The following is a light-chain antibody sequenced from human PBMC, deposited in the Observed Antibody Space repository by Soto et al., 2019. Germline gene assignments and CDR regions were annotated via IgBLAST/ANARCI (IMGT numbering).Light chain of an antibody. Sequence: QSALTQPASVSGSPGQSITISCTGTSSDIGGYNFVSWYQQHPGKAPKLMIYEVTNRPSGISNRFSGSKSGNTASLTISGVQDEDEADYCCSCYRTMTSLVFGGGTKLTVL. J-gene: IGLJ2*01. V-gene: IGLV2-14*01. CDR3: SCYRTMTSLV. CDR2: EVT. CDR1: SSDIGGYNF.